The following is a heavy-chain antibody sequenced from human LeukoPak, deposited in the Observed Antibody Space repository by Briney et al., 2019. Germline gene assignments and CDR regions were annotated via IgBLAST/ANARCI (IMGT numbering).Heavy chain of an antibody. V-gene: IGHV4-39*07. D-gene: IGHD2-2*03. Sequence: PSETLSLTCTVSGASISSNNYYWGWVRQPPGKGLEWIGNIYSSGNTYYNASLKSRVTIYIDTSKNQFSLNLSSVTAADTAVYYCARDGYLAVDYWGQGTLVTVSS. CDR3: ARDGYLAVDY. J-gene: IGHJ4*02. CDR2: IYSSGNT. CDR1: GASISSNNYY.